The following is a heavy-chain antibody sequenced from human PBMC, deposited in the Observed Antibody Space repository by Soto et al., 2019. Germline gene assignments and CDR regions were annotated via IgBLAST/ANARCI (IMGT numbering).Heavy chain of an antibody. V-gene: IGHV6-1*01. Sequence: QVHLQLSGPGLVKPSQTLSLTCAISGDSVSSNSAGWNWIRQTPSRGLEWLGRTYYRSKWYDNYAVSVKSRITLNPDTSKNQFSLQLNSVTPEDTAVYYCARGSWDDVTGHYYMDVWGKGTKVTVSS. D-gene: IGHD3-9*01. CDR3: ARGSWDDVTGHYYMDV. CDR2: TYYRSKWYD. J-gene: IGHJ6*03. CDR1: GDSVSSNSAG.